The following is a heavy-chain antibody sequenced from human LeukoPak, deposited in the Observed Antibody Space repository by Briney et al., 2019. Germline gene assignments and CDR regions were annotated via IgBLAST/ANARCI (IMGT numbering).Heavy chain of an antibody. CDR2: IKQDGSEK. CDR3: ARDRGWRTSGYYLYHFDY. J-gene: IGHJ4*02. Sequence: GGSLRLSCEVSGFTFSSYWMSWVRQAPGKGLEWVANIKQDGSEKYYVDSVKGRFTISRDNAKNPLYLEMSSLRVEDTAVYYCARDRGWRTSGYYLYHFDYWGQGTLVTFAS. V-gene: IGHV3-7*01. CDR1: GFTFSSYW. D-gene: IGHD3-22*01.